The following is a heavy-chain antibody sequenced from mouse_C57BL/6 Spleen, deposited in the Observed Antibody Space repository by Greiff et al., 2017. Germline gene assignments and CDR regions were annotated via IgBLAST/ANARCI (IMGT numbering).Heavy chain of an antibody. D-gene: IGHD1-1*01. Sequence: VQLQQSVAELVSPGASVKLSCTASGFNIKNTYIPLVKRRPEKGLKWIGRIVPANGNTKYAPKFQGKATITADTSSNTAYLQLSSLTSEDTAIYYCARGTTVVAPRYFDVWGTGTTVTVSS. CDR2: IVPANGNT. CDR1: GFNIKNTY. J-gene: IGHJ1*03. CDR3: ARGTTVVAPRYFDV. V-gene: IGHV14-3*01.